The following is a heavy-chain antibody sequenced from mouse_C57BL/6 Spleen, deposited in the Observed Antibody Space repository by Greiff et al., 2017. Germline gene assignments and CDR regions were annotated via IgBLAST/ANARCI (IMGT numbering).Heavy chain of an antibody. CDR3: ARGGHYFRNYFDY. J-gene: IGHJ2*01. Sequence: VQLQQPGAELVMPGASVKLSCKASGYTFTSYWMHWVKQRPGQGLEWIGEIDPSDSYTNYNQKFKGKSTLTVDKSSSTAYMQLSSLTSEDSAVYYCARGGHYFRNYFDYWGQGTTLTVSS. V-gene: IGHV1-69*01. CDR1: GYTFTSYW. CDR2: IDPSDSYT. D-gene: IGHD1-2*01.